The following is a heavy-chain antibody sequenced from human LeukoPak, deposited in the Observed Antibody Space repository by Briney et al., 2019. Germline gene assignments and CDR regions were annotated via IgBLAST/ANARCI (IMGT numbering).Heavy chain of an antibody. V-gene: IGHV4-59*01. CDR2: IYYSGST. J-gene: IGHJ4*02. CDR3: ARVLGAAGTMDY. D-gene: IGHD6-13*01. Sequence: SSETLSLTCTVSGGSISSYYWSWIRQPPGKGLEWIGYIYYSGSTNYNPSLKSRVTISVDTSKNQFSLKLSSVTAADAAVYYCARVLGAAGTMDYWGQGTPVTVSS. CDR1: GGSISSYY.